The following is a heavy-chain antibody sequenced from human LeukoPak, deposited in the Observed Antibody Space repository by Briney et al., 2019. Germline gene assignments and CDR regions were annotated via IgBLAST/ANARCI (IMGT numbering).Heavy chain of an antibody. Sequence: PSETLSLTCTVSGGSLRSYYWNWIRQSPGQGLEWIGYIYYSGSTKYNPSLMSRLTISIDTSKNQFSLKLSSVTAADTAVYYCARQSIAAAGTDYWGQGTLVTVSS. V-gene: IGHV4-59*08. CDR3: ARQSIAAAGTDY. CDR1: GGSLRSYY. D-gene: IGHD6-13*01. J-gene: IGHJ4*02. CDR2: IYYSGST.